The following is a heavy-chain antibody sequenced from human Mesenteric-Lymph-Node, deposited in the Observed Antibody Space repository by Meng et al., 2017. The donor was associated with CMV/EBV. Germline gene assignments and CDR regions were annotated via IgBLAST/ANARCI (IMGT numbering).Heavy chain of an antibody. CDR3: ARALRYSSSWPLGYYYYGMDV. D-gene: IGHD6-13*01. CDR2: IYYSGST. Sequence: GSLRLSCTVSGGSISSYYWSWIRQPPGKGLEWIGYIYYSGSTNYNPSLKSRVTISVDTSKNQFSLKLSSVTAADTAVYYCARALRYSSSWPLGYYYYGMDVWGQGTTVTVSS. CDR1: GGSISSYY. J-gene: IGHJ6*02. V-gene: IGHV4-59*01.